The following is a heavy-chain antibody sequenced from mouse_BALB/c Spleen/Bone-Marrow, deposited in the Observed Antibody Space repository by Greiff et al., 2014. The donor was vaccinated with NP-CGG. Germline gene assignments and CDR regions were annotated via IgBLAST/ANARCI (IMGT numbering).Heavy chain of an antibody. V-gene: IGHV5-4*02. D-gene: IGHD1-1*02. CDR2: ISDGGNYT. Sequence: DVKLVESGGGLVKPGGSLKLSCTASGFTFSDYYMYWVRQTPEKRLEWVAAISDGGNYTFNPDSVKGRFTISRDNAKNNLYLQMSSLKSEDTAMYYCARSGEKYGAMDYWGQGTSATVSS. J-gene: IGHJ4*01. CDR1: GFTFSDYY. CDR3: ARSGEKYGAMDY.